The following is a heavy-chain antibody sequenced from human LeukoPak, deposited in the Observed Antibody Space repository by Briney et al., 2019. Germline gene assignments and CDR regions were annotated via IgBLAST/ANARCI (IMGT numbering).Heavy chain of an antibody. D-gene: IGHD6-13*01. J-gene: IGHJ4*02. CDR3: AAGIAAGVPFDY. CDR2: IYYSGST. V-gene: IGHV4-31*03. Sequence: SQTLSLTCTVSGGSISSGGYYWSWIRQHPGKGLEWIGYIYYSGSTYYNPSLKSRVTISVDTSKNQFSLKLSSVTAADTAVYYCAAGIAAGVPFDYWGQGTLVTVSS. CDR1: GGSISSGGYY.